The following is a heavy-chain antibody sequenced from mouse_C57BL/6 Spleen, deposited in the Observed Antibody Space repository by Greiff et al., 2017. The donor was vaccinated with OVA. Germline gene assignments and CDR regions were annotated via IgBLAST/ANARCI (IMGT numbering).Heavy chain of an antibody. CDR2: IDPENGDT. CDR3: TSSTVVDWYFDV. V-gene: IGHV14-4*01. J-gene: IGHJ1*03. Sequence: EVKLQESGAELVRPGASVKLSCTASGFNIKDDYMHWVKQRPEQGLEWIGWIDPENGDTEYASKFQGKATITADTSSNTAYLQLSSLTSEDTAVYYCTSSTVVDWYFDVWGTGTTVTVSS. D-gene: IGHD1-1*01. CDR1: GFNIKDDY.